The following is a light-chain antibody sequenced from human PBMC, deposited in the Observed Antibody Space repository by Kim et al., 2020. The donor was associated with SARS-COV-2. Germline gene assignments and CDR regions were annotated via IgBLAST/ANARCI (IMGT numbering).Light chain of an antibody. V-gene: IGLV6-57*01. Sequence: NFMLTQSHSVSQSPGKTVIISCTRSSGSIVSDFVQWFQQRPGSSPTTVIYEDHKRPSGIPDRFSDSVDNSSNSASLTISGLRAEDEADYYCQSYDDNIWVFGGGTQLTVL. CDR1: SGSIVSDF. CDR3: QSYDDNIWV. J-gene: IGLJ3*02. CDR2: EDH.